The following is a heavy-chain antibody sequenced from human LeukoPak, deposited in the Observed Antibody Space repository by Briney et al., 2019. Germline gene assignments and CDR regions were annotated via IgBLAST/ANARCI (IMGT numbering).Heavy chain of an antibody. CDR1: GGSISSASYY. CDR2: IYISGSI. V-gene: IGHV4-61*02. J-gene: IGHJ4*02. D-gene: IGHD5-12*01. CDR3: ARAWPFYYFDY. Sequence: SETLSLTCSVSGGSISSASYYWSWIRQPAGKGLEWIGRIYISGSIDYSSSLKSRVTISVDTSKNQFSLKLSSVSAADTAVYYCARAWPFYYFDYWGQGTLVTVSS.